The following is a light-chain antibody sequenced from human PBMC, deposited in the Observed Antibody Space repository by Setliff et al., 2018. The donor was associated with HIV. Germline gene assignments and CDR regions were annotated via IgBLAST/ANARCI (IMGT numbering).Light chain of an antibody. J-gene: IGLJ1*01. CDR2: EVS. CDR3: CSYAGSSTPYV. Sequence: QSALTQPASVSGSPGQSITISCTGTSSDVGSYNLVSWYQQHPGKAPKLMIYEVSKQPSGVSNRFSGSKSGNTASLTISGLQAEAEADYYCCSYAGSSTPYVFGTGTKVTVL. CDR1: SSDVGSYNL. V-gene: IGLV2-23*02.